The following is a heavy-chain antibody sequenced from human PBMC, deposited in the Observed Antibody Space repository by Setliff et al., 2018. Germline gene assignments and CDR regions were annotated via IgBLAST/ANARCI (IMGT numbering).Heavy chain of an antibody. V-gene: IGHV3-23*01. J-gene: IGHJ4*02. CDR2: ISGSGDST. CDR1: GFTFSNYA. Sequence: GGSLRLSCVASGFTFSNYAMSWVRQAPGKGPEWVSTISGSGDSTYYADAMRGRFTISRDNSKNSLYLQAKGLRAEDTAVYYCVKDGVGPTYTYFFDYWGRGSQVTVSS. D-gene: IGHD1-26*01. CDR3: VKDGVGPTYTYFFDY.